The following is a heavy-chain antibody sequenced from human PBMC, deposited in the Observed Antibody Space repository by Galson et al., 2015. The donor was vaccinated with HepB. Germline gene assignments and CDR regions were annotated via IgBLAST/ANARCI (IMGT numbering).Heavy chain of an antibody. CDR1: GYTFTSYY. J-gene: IGHJ4*02. CDR2: INPSGGST. V-gene: IGHV1-46*01. Sequence: SVKVSCKASGYTFTSYYMHWVRQAPGQGLEWMGIINPSGGSTSYAQKFQGRVTMTRDTSTSTVYMELSSLRSEDTAVYYCARDSYPYCGGDCYHPPSDYWGQGTLVTVSS. D-gene: IGHD2-21*02. CDR3: ARDSYPYCGGDCYHPPSDY.